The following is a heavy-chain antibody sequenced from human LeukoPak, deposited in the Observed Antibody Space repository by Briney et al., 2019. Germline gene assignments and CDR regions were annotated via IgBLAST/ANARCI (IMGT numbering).Heavy chain of an antibody. D-gene: IGHD6-6*01. Sequence: SETLSLTCTVSGGSISSYYWSWIRQPAGKGLEWIGRIYTSGSTNYNPSLKSRVTISVDTSKNQFSLKLSSVTAADTAVYYCARGEYSSSWGDYYYGMDVWGQGTTVTVSS. V-gene: IGHV4-4*07. CDR2: IYTSGST. J-gene: IGHJ6*02. CDR3: ARGEYSSSWGDYYYGMDV. CDR1: GGSISSYY.